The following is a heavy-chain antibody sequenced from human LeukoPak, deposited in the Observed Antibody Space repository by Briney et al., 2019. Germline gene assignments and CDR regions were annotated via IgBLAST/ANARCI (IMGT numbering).Heavy chain of an antibody. CDR3: ARSPGRYSGYNWYFDY. CDR2: VSPSNGNT. D-gene: IGHD5-12*01. J-gene: IGHJ4*02. CDR1: GYSFSTYG. V-gene: IGHV1-18*04. Sequence: RWASVKVSCKTPGYSFSTYGIHWLRQAPGQGLEWVGWVSPSNGNTHYAQRVQGRVSMTADTPTGTASMELRSLRSDDTAVYYCARSPGRYSGYNWYFDYWGQGTLVTVSS.